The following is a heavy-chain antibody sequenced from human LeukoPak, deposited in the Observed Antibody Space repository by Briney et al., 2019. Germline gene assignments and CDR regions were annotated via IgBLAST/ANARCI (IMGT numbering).Heavy chain of an antibody. CDR2: IYYSGST. D-gene: IGHD6-6*01. CDR1: GGSISSYY. Sequence: SETLSLTRTVSGGSISSYYWSWIRQPPGKGLEWIGYIYYSGSTNYNPSLKSRVTISVDTSKNQFSLKLSSVTAADTAVYYCARHLGDSIAARPDEDYYYYGMDVWGQGTTVTVSS. V-gene: IGHV4-59*08. CDR3: ARHLGDSIAARPDEDYYYYGMDV. J-gene: IGHJ6*02.